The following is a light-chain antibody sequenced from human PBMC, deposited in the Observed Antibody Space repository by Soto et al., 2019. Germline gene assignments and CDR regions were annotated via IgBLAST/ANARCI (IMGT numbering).Light chain of an antibody. Sequence: DIQVAQTQSSVSASVGDRVTIPGRASQGISSWLAWYQQKPGKAPKRLIYAASSLQSGVPSRFSGSGSGTEFTLTISSLQPEDFGTYYCLQNNKYPWTFGQGTKVEIK. J-gene: IGKJ1*01. V-gene: IGKV1D-12*01. CDR2: AAS. CDR1: QGISSW. CDR3: LQNNKYPWT.